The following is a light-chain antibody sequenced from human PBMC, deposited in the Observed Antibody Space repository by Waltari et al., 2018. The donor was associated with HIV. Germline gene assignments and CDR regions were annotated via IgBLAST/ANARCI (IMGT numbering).Light chain of an antibody. CDR2: EGS. CDR1: SSDVGSYNL. J-gene: IGLJ1*01. Sequence: QSALTQPASVSGSPGQSITNSCTGTSSDVGSYNLFSWYQQHPGKAPKVMIYEGSKRPSGVSNRFSGSKSGNTASLTISGLQAEDEADYYCCSYTGSSTRRPYVFGTGTKVTVL. V-gene: IGLV2-23*01. CDR3: CSYTGSSTRRPYV.